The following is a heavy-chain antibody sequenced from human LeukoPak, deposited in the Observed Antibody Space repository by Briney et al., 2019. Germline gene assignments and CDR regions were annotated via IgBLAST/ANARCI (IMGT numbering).Heavy chain of an antibody. D-gene: IGHD2-15*01. V-gene: IGHV3-23*01. CDR1: AFIFSSYG. J-gene: IGHJ4*02. CDR3: AKDAFGCSGGSCYSGISYYFDY. CDR2: ISGGGGNT. Sequence: GGSLRLSCAASAFIFSSYGMTWVRQAPGKGLEWVSAISGGGGNTYYADSVKGRFTIPRDNSKNMLYLQMNSLRAEDTAVYYCAKDAFGCSGGSCYSGISYYFDYWGQGTLVTVSS.